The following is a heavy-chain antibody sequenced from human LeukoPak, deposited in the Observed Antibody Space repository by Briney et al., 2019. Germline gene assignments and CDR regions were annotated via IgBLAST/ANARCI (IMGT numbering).Heavy chain of an antibody. D-gene: IGHD5-12*01. CDR2: IYSTGNT. Sequence: PSETLSLTCTVSGGSISSSSNYWGWIRQPPGKGLEWIGTIYSTGNTYCNPSLKSRLTISVDTSKNQFSLKLSSVTAADTAVYYCARGGESGYDTWGQGSLVTVSS. CDR1: GGSISSSSNY. J-gene: IGHJ5*02. V-gene: IGHV4-39*01. CDR3: ARGGESGYDT.